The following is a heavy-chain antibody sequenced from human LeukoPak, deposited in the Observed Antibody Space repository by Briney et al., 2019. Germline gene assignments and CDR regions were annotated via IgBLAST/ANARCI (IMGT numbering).Heavy chain of an antibody. Sequence: SETLSLTCAVSGGSISSSNWWSWIRQPPGKGLEWIGEIYHSGSTYYNPSLKSRVTISVDTSKNQFSLKLSSVTAADTAVYYCARHLSGYSREFDYWGQGTLVTVSS. CDR1: GGSISSSNW. J-gene: IGHJ4*02. D-gene: IGHD3-22*01. CDR3: ARHLSGYSREFDY. CDR2: IYHSGST. V-gene: IGHV4-4*02.